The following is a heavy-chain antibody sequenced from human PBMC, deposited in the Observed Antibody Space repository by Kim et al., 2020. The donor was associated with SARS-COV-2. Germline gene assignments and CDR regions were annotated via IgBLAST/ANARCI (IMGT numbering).Heavy chain of an antibody. Sequence: GGSLRLSCAASGFTFNSYTMNWVRQAPGKELEWVSSITASSSHIYYADSVKGRFTISRDNDRKSLYLQMNTLRAEDTAVYYCVREITYCSGTSCYTGNFDHWGQGTLVTVSS. CDR2: ITASSSHI. V-gene: IGHV3-21*01. J-gene: IGHJ4*02. CDR3: VREITYCSGTSCYTGNFDH. D-gene: IGHD2-2*02. CDR1: GFTFNSYT.